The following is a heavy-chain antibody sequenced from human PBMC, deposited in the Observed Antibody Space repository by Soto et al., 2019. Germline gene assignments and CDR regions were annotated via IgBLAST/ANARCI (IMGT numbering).Heavy chain of an antibody. V-gene: IGHV1-8*01. Sequence: VASVKVSCKASGYTFTSYDINWVRQATGQGLEWMGWMNPNSGNTGYAQKFQGRVTMTRNTSISTAYMELSSLRSEDTAVYYCARGRGEKNWNYYYYYYMDVWGKGTTVTVSS. J-gene: IGHJ6*03. CDR1: GYTFTSYD. D-gene: IGHD1-1*01. CDR3: ARGRGEKNWNYYYYYYMDV. CDR2: MNPNSGNT.